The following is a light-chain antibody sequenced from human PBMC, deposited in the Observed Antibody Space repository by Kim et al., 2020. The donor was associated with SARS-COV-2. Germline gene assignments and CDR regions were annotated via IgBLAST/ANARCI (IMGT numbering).Light chain of an antibody. Sequence: DIQMTQSPSTLSASVGDRVTITCRASQSISSWLAWYQHKLGKAPKLLIYKASSLESGVPSRFSGSGSGTEFTLTISSLQPDDFATYFCQQYNTYWTFGQGTKVDIK. J-gene: IGKJ1*01. CDR2: KAS. V-gene: IGKV1-5*03. CDR1: QSISSW. CDR3: QQYNTYWT.